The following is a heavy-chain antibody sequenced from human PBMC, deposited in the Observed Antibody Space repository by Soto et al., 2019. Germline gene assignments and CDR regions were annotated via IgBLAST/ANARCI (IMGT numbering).Heavy chain of an antibody. CDR3: ARGFGYCSGGSCYSGFDY. D-gene: IGHD2-15*01. CDR1: GVTFSSCA. V-gene: IGHV1-18*01. Sequence: ASVKVSWKASGVTFSSCASSWVRQAPGQGLEWMGGISANYGTTNYAQKLQGRVTMTTDTSTSTAYMELRSLRSDDTAVYYCARGFGYCSGGSCYSGFDYWGQGTLVTVSS. J-gene: IGHJ4*02. CDR2: ISANYGTT.